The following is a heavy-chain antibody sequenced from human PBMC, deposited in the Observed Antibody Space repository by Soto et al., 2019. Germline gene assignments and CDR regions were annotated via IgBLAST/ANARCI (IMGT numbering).Heavy chain of an antibody. V-gene: IGHV3-30-3*01. D-gene: IGHD3-10*01. Sequence: QVQLVESGGGVVQPGRSLRLSCAASGFTFSSYAMHWVRQAPGKGLEWVAVISYDGSNKYYADSVKGRFTISRDNSKNTLYLQMNSLRAEYTAVYYCARDYYYWGQGTLVTVSS. CDR2: ISYDGSNK. CDR1: GFTFSSYA. J-gene: IGHJ4*02. CDR3: ARDYYY.